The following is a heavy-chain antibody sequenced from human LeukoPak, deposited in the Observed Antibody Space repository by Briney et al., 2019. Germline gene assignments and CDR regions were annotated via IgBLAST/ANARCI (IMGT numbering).Heavy chain of an antibody. V-gene: IGHV4-34*01. CDR3: ARRWNYGRNYYIDV. CDR1: GGSFSNYY. D-gene: IGHD1-7*01. CDR2: INDSGTI. J-gene: IGHJ6*03. Sequence: SETLSLTCAVYGGSFSNYYWGWIRQSPGKGLEWIGEINDSGTINYNPSLMSRVTVSVDKSKNQFSLKLSSAAAADTAVYYCARRWNYGRNYYIDVWGKGATVSVSS.